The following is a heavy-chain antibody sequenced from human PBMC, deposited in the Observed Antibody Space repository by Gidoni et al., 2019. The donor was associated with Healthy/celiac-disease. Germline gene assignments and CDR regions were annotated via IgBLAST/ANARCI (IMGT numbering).Heavy chain of an antibody. CDR2: ISYYVSIK. Sequence: QVQLVESGGGGVQTGRSLRLSCAASGVNVRSYAMHWVRQAPGKGLGWVAVISYYVSIKYYAASVTGRFTISTDNSKNTLYLQMYSLRAEDTAVYYCARDGPVGGGCYFSFDYWGQGTLVTVSS. CDR3: ARDGPVGGGCYFSFDY. J-gene: IGHJ4*02. D-gene: IGHD1-26*01. V-gene: IGHV3-30-3*01. CDR1: GVNVRSYA.